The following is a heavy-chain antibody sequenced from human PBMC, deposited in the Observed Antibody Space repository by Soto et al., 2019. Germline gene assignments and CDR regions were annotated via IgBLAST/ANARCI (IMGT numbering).Heavy chain of an antibody. CDR3: ARDGDFYESSGYYSIDY. J-gene: IGHJ4*02. D-gene: IGHD3-22*01. CDR1: GYTFSNYY. V-gene: IGHV1-46*01. CDR2: INPSAGGT. Sequence: QVQLVQSGAEVKKPGASVKVSCKASGYTFSNYYIHWVRQSPGQGIEWMGRINPSAGGTTYAQKFQGRVTMTRDTSTSTLYMELSSLRSDDTAVYYCARDGDFYESSGYYSIDYWGQGTLVTVSS.